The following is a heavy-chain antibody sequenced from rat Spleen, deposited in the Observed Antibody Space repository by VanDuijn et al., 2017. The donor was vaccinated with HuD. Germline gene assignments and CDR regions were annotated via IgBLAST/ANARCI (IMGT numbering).Heavy chain of an antibody. V-gene: IGHV5-58*01. Sequence: EVQLVESGGGLVQPGRSLKLSCVASGFTFNKYWMYWVRQAPGKGLEWVSSVSSDGVNTYYPDSVKGRFTISRDNAENIVYLQMNSLRCEDTATYYCAVAGYGYWGQGVMVTVSS. D-gene: IGHD1-7*01. CDR1: GFTFNKYW. CDR3: AVAGYGY. J-gene: IGHJ2*01. CDR2: VSSDGVNT.